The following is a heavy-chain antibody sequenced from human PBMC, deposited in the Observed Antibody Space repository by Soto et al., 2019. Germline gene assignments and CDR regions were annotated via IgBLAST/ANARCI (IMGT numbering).Heavy chain of an antibody. J-gene: IGHJ5*02. D-gene: IGHD6-13*01. CDR1: GYTFTSYD. Sequence: QVQLVQSGAEVKKPGASVKVSCKASGYTFTSYDINWVRQATGQGLEWMGWMNPNSGNTGYAQKFQGGVTMTRNTSISTAYMELSSLRSEDTAVYYCARDLAAAGTNWFDPWGQGTLVTVSS. CDR3: ARDLAAAGTNWFDP. V-gene: IGHV1-8*01. CDR2: MNPNSGNT.